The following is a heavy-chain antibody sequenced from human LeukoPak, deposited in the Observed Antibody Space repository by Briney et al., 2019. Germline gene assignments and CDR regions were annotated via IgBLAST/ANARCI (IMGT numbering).Heavy chain of an antibody. V-gene: IGHV3-30*18. CDR1: GFTFSSYG. J-gene: IGHJ4*02. Sequence: PGGSLRLSCAASGFTFSSYGMHWVRQAPGKGLEWVAVISYDGSNKYYADSVKGRFTISRDNSKNTLYLQMNSLRAEDTAVYYCAKDQIAVAGRYFDYWVQGTLVTVSS. CDR2: ISYDGSNK. D-gene: IGHD6-19*01. CDR3: AKDQIAVAGRYFDY.